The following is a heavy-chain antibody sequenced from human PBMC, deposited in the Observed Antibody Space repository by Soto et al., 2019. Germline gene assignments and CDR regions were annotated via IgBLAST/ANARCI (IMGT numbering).Heavy chain of an antibody. CDR3: AKEDTGSGSLDD. V-gene: IGHV3-23*01. CDR1: T. J-gene: IGHJ4*02. CDR2: ASAGGART. D-gene: IGHD6-19*01. Sequence: TRRWVRPATRKGLEWDSGASAGGARTYYADSERGRFTISGDSSKNTLYLQMKSLRAEDSASYDCAKEDTGSGSLDDWGQGALGTVSS.